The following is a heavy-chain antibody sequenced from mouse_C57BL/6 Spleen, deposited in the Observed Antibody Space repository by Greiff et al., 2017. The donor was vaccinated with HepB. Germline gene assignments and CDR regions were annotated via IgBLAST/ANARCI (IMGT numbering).Heavy chain of an antibody. V-gene: IGHV1-82*01. CDR2: IYPGDGDT. Sequence: QVQLQQSGPELVKPGASVKISCKASGYAFSSSWMNWVKQRPGKGLEWIGRIYPGDGDTNYNGKFKGKATLTADKSSSTAYMQLSSLTSEDSAVYFCASAGGDAMDYWGQGTSVTVSS. J-gene: IGHJ4*01. CDR1: GYAFSSSW. CDR3: ASAGGDAMDY.